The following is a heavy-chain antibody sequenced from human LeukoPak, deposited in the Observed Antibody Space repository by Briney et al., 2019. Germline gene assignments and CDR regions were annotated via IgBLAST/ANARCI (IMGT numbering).Heavy chain of an antibody. CDR2: ITTTSSII. CDR3: ARDGRGSNNWFDP. Sequence: GGSLRLSCAASGFTFSDYSMSWIRQAPGRGLECVSYITTTSSIIYYADSVKGRFTISRDNAKNSLYLQMTSLRAEDTAVSYCARDGRGSNNWFDPWGQGTLVTVSS. CDR1: GFTFSDYS. J-gene: IGHJ5*02. V-gene: IGHV3-11*01. D-gene: IGHD3-10*01.